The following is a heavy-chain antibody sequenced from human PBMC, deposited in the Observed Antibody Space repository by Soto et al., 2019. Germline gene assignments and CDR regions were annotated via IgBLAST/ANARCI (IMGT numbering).Heavy chain of an antibody. Sequence: PGGSRRLSCPASGFTFSSYWMSWVSQAPGKGLEGVANIKQDGSEKYYVDSVKGRFTISIDNAKNSLYLQINSLRADDTAVYYCTRGGCGLCFDPWGQGTRDTVSS. CDR2: IKQDGSEK. J-gene: IGHJ5*02. V-gene: IGHV3-7*04. CDR1: GFTFSSYW. CDR3: TRGGCGLCFDP. D-gene: IGHD2-21*01.